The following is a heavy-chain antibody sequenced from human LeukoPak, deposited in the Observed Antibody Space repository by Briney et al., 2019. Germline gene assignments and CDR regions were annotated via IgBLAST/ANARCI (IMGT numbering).Heavy chain of an antibody. J-gene: IGHJ5*02. D-gene: IGHD6-25*01. CDR1: GGSMSDSIT. Sequence: PSETLSLTCSVSGGSMSDSITWGWVRQPPGKGLEWLANIHDDGRTAPNPSLRGRLTISQDRSKNQFSLKVSSVTAADTAFYYCAKVLTAAGLDLWGQGILVTVSS. V-gene: IGHV4/OR15-8*01. CDR2: IHDDGRT. CDR3: AKVLTAAGLDL.